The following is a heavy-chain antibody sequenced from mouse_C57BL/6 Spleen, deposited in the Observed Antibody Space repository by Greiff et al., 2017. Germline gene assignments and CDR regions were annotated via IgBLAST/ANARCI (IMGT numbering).Heavy chain of an antibody. CDR2: IRLKSVNYAT. Sequence: EVQLVESGGGLVQPGGSMKLSCVASGFTFSNYWMTWVRQSPEKGLEWVAQIRLKSVNYATHYAEAVKGRSTISRDDSKSSVYLQMNNLTDEGTGIYYCTGSYYGLAYWGQGTLVTVSA. D-gene: IGHD1-1*01. J-gene: IGHJ3*01. CDR3: TGSYYGLAY. CDR1: GFTFSNYW. V-gene: IGHV6-3*01.